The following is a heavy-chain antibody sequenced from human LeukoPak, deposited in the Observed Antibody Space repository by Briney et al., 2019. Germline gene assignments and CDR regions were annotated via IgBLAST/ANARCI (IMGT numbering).Heavy chain of an antibody. CDR1: GGSISSFY. Sequence: SSETLSLTCTVSGGSISSFYWSWIRQPPGKGLEWIGYIYYSGSTNYNPSLKSRVTISVDTSKNQFSLKLSSVTAADTAVYYCARGVTTVTTNWFDPWGQGTLVTVSS. V-gene: IGHV4-59*12. CDR3: ARGVTTVTTNWFDP. CDR2: IYYSGST. J-gene: IGHJ5*02. D-gene: IGHD4-11*01.